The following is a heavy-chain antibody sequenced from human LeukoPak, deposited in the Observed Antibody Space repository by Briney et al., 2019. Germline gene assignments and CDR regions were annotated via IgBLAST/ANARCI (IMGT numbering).Heavy chain of an antibody. CDR2: ISISGSTI. J-gene: IGHJ6*03. CDR1: GFTFSDYY. CDR3: ARDESGLYYDSSAAPYMDV. D-gene: IGHD3-22*01. Sequence: GGSLRLSCAASGFTFSDYYMSWIRQAPGKGLEWVSYISISGSTIYYADSVKGRFTISRDNAKNSLYLQMNSLRAEDTAVYYCARDESGLYYDSSAAPYMDVWGKGTTVTVSS. V-gene: IGHV3-11*04.